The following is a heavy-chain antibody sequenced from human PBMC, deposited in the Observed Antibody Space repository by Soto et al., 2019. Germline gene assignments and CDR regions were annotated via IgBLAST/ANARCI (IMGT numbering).Heavy chain of an antibody. CDR3: ARGQRFSDWFDP. J-gene: IGHJ5*02. Sequence: SETLSLTCSVSGGTISGYYWTWIRQPAGNGLEWIGRIYSSGNTKYNPSLQSRVTMSPDTSNNQFSLRLTSVTAADTAVYYCARGQRFSDWFDPWGQGTLVPVSS. D-gene: IGHD3-3*01. CDR2: IYSSGNT. V-gene: IGHV4-4*07. CDR1: GGTISGYY.